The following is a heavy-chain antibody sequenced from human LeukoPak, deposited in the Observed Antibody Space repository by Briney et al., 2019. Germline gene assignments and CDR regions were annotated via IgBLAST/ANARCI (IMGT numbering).Heavy chain of an antibody. J-gene: IGHJ4*02. D-gene: IGHD5-12*01. CDR1: GFTFSSYW. Sequence: GGSLRLSCAASGFTFSSYWMSWVRQAPGKGLEWVANIKRDGSETYYMDSVKGRFTISRDNAKNSLYLQMNSLRAEDTAVYYCARSRWAYSGPDYWGQGTLVTVSS. CDR2: IKRDGSET. CDR3: ARSRWAYSGPDY. V-gene: IGHV3-7*01.